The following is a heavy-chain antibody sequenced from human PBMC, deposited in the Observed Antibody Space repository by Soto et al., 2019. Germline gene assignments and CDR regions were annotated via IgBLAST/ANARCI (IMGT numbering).Heavy chain of an antibody. V-gene: IGHV4-31*03. J-gene: IGHJ4*02. CDR1: GGSISNANYY. D-gene: IGHD5-12*01. CDR2: FYYTGTT. Sequence: SETLSFTCTVSGGSISNANYYLSWILHHPGKGLEWIGYFYYTGTTYYSPSLESRVAISVDTSKNQFSLKLGAVTAADTAVYYCARDHRGYGADNWGQGTLVTVSS. CDR3: ARDHRGYGADN.